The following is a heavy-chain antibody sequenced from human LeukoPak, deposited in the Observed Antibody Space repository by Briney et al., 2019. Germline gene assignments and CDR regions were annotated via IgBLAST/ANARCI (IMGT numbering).Heavy chain of an antibody. CDR2: INTNGSPT. V-gene: IGHV3-74*01. CDR3: ARDGGESIAAADTLDY. D-gene: IGHD6-13*01. CDR1: GFTFSSYW. Sequence: GGSLRLSCAASGFTFSSYWMHWVRQAPGKGLVWVSRINTNGSPTQYADSVKGRFTISRDNAKNTLYLQMNSLRAEDTAVYYCARDGGESIAAADTLDYWGQGTLVTVSS. J-gene: IGHJ4*02.